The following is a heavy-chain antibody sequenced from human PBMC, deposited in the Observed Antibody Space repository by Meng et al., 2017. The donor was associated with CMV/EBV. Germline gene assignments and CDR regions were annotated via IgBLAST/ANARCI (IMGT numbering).Heavy chain of an antibody. V-gene: IGHV3-21*01. Sequence: GGSLRLSCAASGFTFSSYSMNWVRQAPGKGPEWVSSISSSSSYIYYADSVKGRFTISRDNAKNSLYLQMNSLRTEDTAVYYCARDRSSVDFWSGYYAYYYGMDVWGQGTTVTVSS. CDR3: ARDRSSVDFWSGYYAYYYGMDV. J-gene: IGHJ6*02. CDR1: GFTFSSYS. D-gene: IGHD3-3*01. CDR2: ISSSSSYI.